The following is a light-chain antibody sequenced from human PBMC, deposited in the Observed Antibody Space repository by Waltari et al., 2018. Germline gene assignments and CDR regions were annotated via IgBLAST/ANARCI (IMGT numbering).Light chain of an antibody. J-gene: IGKJ2*01. Sequence: DVRMTQSPSTLSASVGERVTITCRASQSINKWVAWYQQKPGKAPKLLIYKASSLESGVPSRFSGSGSGTDFTLTISSLQTDDFATYYCQHYSTYSKAFGQGTKLE. CDR3: QHYSTYSKA. CDR2: KAS. V-gene: IGKV1-5*03. CDR1: QSINKW.